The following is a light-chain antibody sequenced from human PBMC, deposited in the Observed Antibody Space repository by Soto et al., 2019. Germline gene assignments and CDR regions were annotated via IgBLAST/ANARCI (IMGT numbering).Light chain of an antibody. CDR3: QQYKSWPIT. V-gene: IGKV3-15*01. Sequence: EIVMMQSPATLSVSPGERATLYCRASQSVSGELAWYQQKPGQSPRLLIYGPSTRATGIPARFSGSGSGTEFTLTINGLQSDDFAVYFCQQYKSWPITFGQGTRLEIK. CDR1: QSVSGE. CDR2: GPS. J-gene: IGKJ5*01.